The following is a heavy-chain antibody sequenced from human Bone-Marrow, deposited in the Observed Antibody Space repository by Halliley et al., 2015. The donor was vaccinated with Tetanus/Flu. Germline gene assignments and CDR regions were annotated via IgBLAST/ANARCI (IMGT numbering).Heavy chain of an antibody. CDR1: GFMFDNYA. Sequence: LSLTCVASGFMFDNYAMSWVRQAPGKGLEWVSGVSGGGFSSYYADSVRGRFTASRDSSKNTLYLQMNSLRAEDTPVYYCAKDLDPRVDYHRADYFHHWGQGTLVTVSS. D-gene: IGHD4-17*01. CDR2: VSGGGFSS. CDR3: AKDLDPRVDYHRADYFHH. V-gene: IGHV3-23*01. J-gene: IGHJ1*01.